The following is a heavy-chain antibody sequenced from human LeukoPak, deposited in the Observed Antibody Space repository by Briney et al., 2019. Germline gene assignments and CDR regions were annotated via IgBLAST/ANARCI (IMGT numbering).Heavy chain of an antibody. CDR1: GFTFSSYA. D-gene: IGHD3-10*01. V-gene: IGHV3-23*01. CDR2: ISGSGGST. CDR3: AKVFGVLPRAFDI. J-gene: IGHJ3*02. Sequence: GGSLRLSCAASGFTFSSYAMSWVRQASGKGLEWVSDISGSGGSTYYADSVKGRFTISRDNSKNTLYLQMNSLRAEDTAVYYCAKVFGVLPRAFDIWGQGTMVTVSS.